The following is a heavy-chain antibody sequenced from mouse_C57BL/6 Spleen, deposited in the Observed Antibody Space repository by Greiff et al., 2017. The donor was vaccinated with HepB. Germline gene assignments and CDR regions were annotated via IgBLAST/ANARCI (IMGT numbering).Heavy chain of an antibody. V-gene: IGHV1-22*01. CDR3: AREGNWDVPDY. J-gene: IGHJ2*01. Sequence: VQLKQSGPELVKPGASVKMSCKASGYTFTDYNMHWVKQSHGKSLEWIGYINPNNGGTSYNQKFKGKATLTVNKSSSTAYMELRSLTSEDSAVYYCAREGNWDVPDYWGQGTTLTVSS. D-gene: IGHD4-1*01. CDR1: GYTFTDYN. CDR2: INPNNGGT.